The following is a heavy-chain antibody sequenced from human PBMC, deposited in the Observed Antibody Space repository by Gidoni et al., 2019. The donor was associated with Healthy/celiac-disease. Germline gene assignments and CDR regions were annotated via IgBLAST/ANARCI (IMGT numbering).Heavy chain of an antibody. CDR3: TTEPPPLYCSSTSCNNPYYYYGMDV. CDR1: GFTFSNAW. V-gene: IGHV3-15*01. J-gene: IGHJ6*02. CDR2: IKSKTDGGTT. Sequence: EVQLVESGGGLVKPGGSLRLSCAASGFTFSNAWMSWVRQAPGKGLEWVGRIKSKTDGGTTDYAAPVKGRFTISRDDSKNTLYLQMNSLKTEDTAVYYCTTEPPPLYCSSTSCNNPYYYYGMDVWGQGTTVTVSS. D-gene: IGHD2-2*02.